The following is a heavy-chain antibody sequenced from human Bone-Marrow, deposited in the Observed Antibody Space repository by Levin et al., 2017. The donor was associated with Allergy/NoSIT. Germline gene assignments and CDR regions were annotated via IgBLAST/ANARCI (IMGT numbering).Heavy chain of an antibody. D-gene: IGHD4-17*01. CDR3: ARGDGTTVTTYFDY. Sequence: SETLSLTCAVYGGSFSGYYWSWIRQPPGKGLEWIGEINHSGSTNYNPSLKSRVTISVDTSKNQFSLKLSSVTAADTAVYYCARGDGTTVTTYFDYWGQGTLVTVSS. CDR1: GGSFSGYY. CDR2: INHSGST. J-gene: IGHJ4*02. V-gene: IGHV4-34*01.